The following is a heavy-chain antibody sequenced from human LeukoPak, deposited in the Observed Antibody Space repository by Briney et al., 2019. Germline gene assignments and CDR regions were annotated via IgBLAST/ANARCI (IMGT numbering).Heavy chain of an antibody. V-gene: IGHV3-7*01. J-gene: IGHJ4*02. CDR3: AGLRGYCSGTSCYRGFDY. CDR1: GLTICSYW. D-gene: IGHD2-2*02. Sequence: GGSPRLSCAASGLTICSYWMSWVGQAPGEGLEWVSNINQAGSEKYYVDSLKGRFTISRENTTNALYLRMNSLRAEDTPVYYCAGLRGYCSGTSCYRGFDYWGQGTLVTVSS. CDR2: INQAGSEK.